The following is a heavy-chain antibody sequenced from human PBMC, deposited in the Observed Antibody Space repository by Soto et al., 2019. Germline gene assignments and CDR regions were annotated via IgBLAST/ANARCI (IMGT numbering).Heavy chain of an antibody. CDR2: ISYDGNNK. D-gene: IGHD1-7*01. CDR1: GFTFSSYG. Sequence: GGSLRLSCAASGFTFSSYGIHWVRQAPGKGLEWVAIISYDGNNKYYADSVKGRFTISRDNSKNTLYLQMNSLRSEDTAIYYCARDGGEYGNWNFEGAAFDIWGQGTMVTVSS. V-gene: IGHV3-30-3*01. J-gene: IGHJ3*02. CDR3: ARDGGEYGNWNFEGAAFDI.